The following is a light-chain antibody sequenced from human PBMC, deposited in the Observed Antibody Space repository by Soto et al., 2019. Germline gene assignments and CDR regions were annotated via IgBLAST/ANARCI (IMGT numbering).Light chain of an antibody. V-gene: IGKV3-15*01. CDR2: AAS. Sequence: EIVMTQSPATLSVSPGDRATLSCRASESVTSSLSWYQQKPGHPPRLFIYAASTRATDVPARFSGGGSETEFTLTISSLQSEDFAVYFCQQYNIWPLWTFGQGTRLEIK. CDR3: QQYNIWPLWT. CDR1: ESVTSS. J-gene: IGKJ5*01.